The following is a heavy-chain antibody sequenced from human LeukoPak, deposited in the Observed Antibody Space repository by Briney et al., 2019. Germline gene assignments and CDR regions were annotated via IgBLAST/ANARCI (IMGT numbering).Heavy chain of an antibody. J-gene: IGHJ4*02. Sequence: GGSLRLSCAASGFTFSSYAMHWVRQAPGKGLEWVSYISSRDSTIYYADSVKGRFTISRDNAKNSLYLQMNSLRAEDTAVYYCARRYCSSSSCTLDYWGQGTLVTVSS. V-gene: IGHV3-48*03. CDR3: ARRYCSSSSCTLDY. CDR1: GFTFSSYA. D-gene: IGHD2-2*01. CDR2: ISSRDSTI.